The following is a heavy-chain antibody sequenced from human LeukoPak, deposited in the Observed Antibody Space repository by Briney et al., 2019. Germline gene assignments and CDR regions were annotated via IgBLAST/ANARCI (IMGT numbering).Heavy chain of an antibody. V-gene: IGHV3-66*01. J-gene: IGHJ4*01. Sequence: GGSLRLSCAASGLNVGSNYMTWVRQAPGKGLEWGSAFYTGGKTYYADSVKGRFTISRDKSQNTLYLQMKSLRVEDTAVYYCARDVYYYDTSGSSHYFEYWGQGTLVTVSS. CDR1: GLNVGSNY. D-gene: IGHD3-22*01. CDR2: FYTGGKT. CDR3: ARDVYYYDTSGSSHYFEY.